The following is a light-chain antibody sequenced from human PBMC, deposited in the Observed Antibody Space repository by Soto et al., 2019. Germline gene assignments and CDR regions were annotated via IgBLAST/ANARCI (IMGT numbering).Light chain of an antibody. Sequence: DIQMNQSPSSLSASVGDRVTITCQASPDINNYLNWYQQKPGQAPKLLIYDASNLETGVPSRFSGNGSGTDYTFAIIILQADEMVTYYCQQYENIPIFGPGTKV. CDR2: DAS. V-gene: IGKV1-33*01. CDR1: PDINNY. J-gene: IGKJ3*01. CDR3: QQYENIPI.